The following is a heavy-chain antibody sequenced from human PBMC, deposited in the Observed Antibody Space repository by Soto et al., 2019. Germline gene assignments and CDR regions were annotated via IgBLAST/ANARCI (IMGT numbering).Heavy chain of an antibody. CDR3: GKDSDLDGYSYYIDH. CDR1: GFTFDDYA. D-gene: IGHD5-18*01. V-gene: IGHV3-43*01. J-gene: IGHJ4*02. CDR2: ISWDGENT. Sequence: GGSLRLSCAASGFTFDDYAMHWVRQVPGKALEWVSLISWDGENTFYADSVKGRFTISRDSSRNSLYLQMNGLRSEDSALYYCGKDSDLDGYSYYIDHWGQGTLVTVSS.